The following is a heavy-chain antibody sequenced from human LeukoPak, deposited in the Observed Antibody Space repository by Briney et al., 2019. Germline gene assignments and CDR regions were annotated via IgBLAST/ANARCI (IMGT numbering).Heavy chain of an antibody. CDR3: ARVKISDSSGYN. CDR2: INPNSGGT. D-gene: IGHD3-22*01. Sequence: ASVKVSCKASGYTFTSYYMHWVRQAPGQGLEWMGRINPNSGGTNYAQKFQGRVTMTRDTSISTAYMELSRLRSDDTAVYYCARVKISDSSGYNWGQGTLVTVSS. J-gene: IGHJ4*02. V-gene: IGHV1-2*06. CDR1: GYTFTSYY.